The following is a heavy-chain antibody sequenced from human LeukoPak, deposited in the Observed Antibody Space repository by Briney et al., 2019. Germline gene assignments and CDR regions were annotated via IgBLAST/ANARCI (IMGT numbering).Heavy chain of an antibody. CDR1: GFTFNNYA. J-gene: IGHJ6*02. CDR2: ILGSGRNT. CDR3: AKNTPIFGVVITDYYGMDV. D-gene: IGHD3-3*01. V-gene: IGHV3-23*01. Sequence: GGSLRLSCAASGFTFNNYAMIWVRQAPEKGLEWVSGILGSGRNTYYAESVKGRFTISRDNSKNTLYLQMNSLRAEDTAVYYCAKNTPIFGVVITDYYGMDVWGQGTTVTVSS.